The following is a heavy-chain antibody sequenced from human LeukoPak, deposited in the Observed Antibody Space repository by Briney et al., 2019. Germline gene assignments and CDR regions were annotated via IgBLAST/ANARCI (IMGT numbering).Heavy chain of an antibody. V-gene: IGHV3-48*03. J-gene: IGHJ4*02. Sequence: GGSLRLSCAASGFTFSSYEMNWVRQAPGKGLEWVSYISSSGSTIYYADSVKGRFTISRDNAKNSLYLQMNSLIAEDTAVYYCAKEWGSIVGATYDYWGQGTLVTVSS. CDR2: ISSSGSTI. CDR3: AKEWGSIVGATYDY. D-gene: IGHD1-26*01. CDR1: GFTFSSYE.